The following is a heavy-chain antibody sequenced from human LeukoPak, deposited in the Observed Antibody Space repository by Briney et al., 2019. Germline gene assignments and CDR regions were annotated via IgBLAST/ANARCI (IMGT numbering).Heavy chain of an antibody. Sequence: GESLKISCKGSGYSFTSYWIGWGRQMPGKGLEWMGIIYPGDSDTRYSPSFQGQVTISADKSISTAYLQWSSLKASDTAMYYCARLGGYRDYYYYYGMDVWGQGTTVTVSS. J-gene: IGHJ6*02. CDR1: GYSFTSYW. CDR3: ARLGGYRDYYYYYGMDV. CDR2: IYPGDSDT. V-gene: IGHV5-51*01. D-gene: IGHD6-19*01.